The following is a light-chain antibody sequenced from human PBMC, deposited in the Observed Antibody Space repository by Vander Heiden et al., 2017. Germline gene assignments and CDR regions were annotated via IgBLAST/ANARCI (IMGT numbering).Light chain of an antibody. CDR3: RRALETRNT. J-gene: IGKJ4*01. CDR1: QSLLHSNGYNY. V-gene: IGKV2-28*01. Sequence: DIVMTQSPLSLPVTPGEPASISCRSSQSLLHSNGYNYLDWYLQKPGQSPQLLIYLGSNRASGVPDRFSGSASGTDFTLKISIVDAEDVGVYYCRRALETRNTFGGGTRLEIK. CDR2: LGS.